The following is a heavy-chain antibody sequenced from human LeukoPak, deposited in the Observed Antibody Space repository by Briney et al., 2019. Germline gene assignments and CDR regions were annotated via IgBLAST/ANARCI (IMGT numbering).Heavy chain of an antibody. D-gene: IGHD3-10*01. CDR1: GYSFTNYW. CDR3: TRHIRGSGTYPVDY. CDR2: LYPGDSDT. V-gene: IGHV5-51*01. Sequence: PGESLKISCKGSGYSFTNYWIGWVRQMPGKGLEWMGSLYPGDSDTRYSPSFEGQVTISADKSITTAYLQWSSLKASDTAMYYCTRHIRGSGTYPVDYWGQGTLITVSS. J-gene: IGHJ4*02.